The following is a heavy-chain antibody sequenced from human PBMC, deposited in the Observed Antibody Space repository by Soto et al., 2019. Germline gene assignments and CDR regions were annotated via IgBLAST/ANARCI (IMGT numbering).Heavy chain of an antibody. CDR2: IIPIFGTA. CDR1: GGTFSTYA. CDR3: ARDEMVVATGSRTWHYYYGMDV. J-gene: IGHJ6*02. V-gene: IGHV1-69*12. Sequence: QVQLVQSGAEVKKPGSSVKVSCKSSGGTFSTYAISWVRQAPGQGLEWMGGIIPIFGTANYAQKFQGRVTITADESTTTAYKKLISLRSEDTAVYYCARDEMVVATGSRTWHYYYGMDVWGQGTTFNFSS. D-gene: IGHD2-15*01.